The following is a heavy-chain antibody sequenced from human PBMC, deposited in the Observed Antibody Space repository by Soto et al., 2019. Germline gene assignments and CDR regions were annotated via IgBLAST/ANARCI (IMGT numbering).Heavy chain of an antibody. Sequence: GGSLRLSCEASGFIFRNYAMSWVRQAPGKGLEWVSSISGSGVGTYYADSVQGRFTISRDNSTNTLFLQLSSLRAEDTALYYCAKDVDTVGLSDGSGYFDLWGQGALVTVSS. CDR2: ISGSGVGT. CDR1: GFIFRNYA. D-gene: IGHD3-22*01. CDR3: AKDVDTVGLSDGSGYFDL. J-gene: IGHJ4*02. V-gene: IGHV3-23*01.